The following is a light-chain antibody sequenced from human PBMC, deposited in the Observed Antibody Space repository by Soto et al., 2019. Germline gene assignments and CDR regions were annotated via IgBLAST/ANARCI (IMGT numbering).Light chain of an antibody. CDR2: AAS. Sequence: AIRMTQSPSSLSASTGDRVTITCRASQGISSYLAWYQQKPGKAPKLLIYAASTLQSGVPSRFSGSGSGTDFTLTISCLQSEDFATYYCQQYYIYSTFGQGTKVEIK. CDR3: QQYYIYST. CDR1: QGISSY. V-gene: IGKV1-8*01. J-gene: IGKJ1*01.